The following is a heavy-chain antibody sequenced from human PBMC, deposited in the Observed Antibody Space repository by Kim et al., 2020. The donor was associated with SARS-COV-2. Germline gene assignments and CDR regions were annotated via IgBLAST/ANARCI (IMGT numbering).Heavy chain of an antibody. CDR3: ARRETTAASYYYGMDV. CDR2: IDPSDSYT. Sequence: GESLKISCKGSGYSFTSYWISWVRQMPGKGLEWMGRIDPSDSYTNYSPSFQGHVTISADKSISTAYLQWSSLKASDTAMYYCARRETTAASYYYGMDVWGQGTTVTVSS. D-gene: IGHD4-17*01. CDR1: GYSFTSYW. J-gene: IGHJ6*02. V-gene: IGHV5-10-1*01.